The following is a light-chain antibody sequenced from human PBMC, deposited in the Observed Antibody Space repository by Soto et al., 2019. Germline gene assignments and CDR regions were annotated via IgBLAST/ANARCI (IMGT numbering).Light chain of an antibody. Sequence: QSVLTQPPSASGTPGQRVTISCYGSSSNIGTYTVNWYQQLPGTAPKLLIYSTHQRPSGVPDRFSGSKSGTSASLAISGLQSEDEADYYCAAWDDRLNGQGVFGGGTKLTVL. CDR3: AAWDDRLNGQGV. CDR2: STH. CDR1: SSNIGTYT. J-gene: IGLJ2*01. V-gene: IGLV1-44*01.